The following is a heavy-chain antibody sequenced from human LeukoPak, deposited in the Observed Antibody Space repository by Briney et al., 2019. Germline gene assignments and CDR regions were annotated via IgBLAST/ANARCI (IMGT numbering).Heavy chain of an antibody. Sequence: SRTLSLTCAISGDSVSSNSAAWNLIRQSPSRGLEWLGRTYYRSKWYNDYAVSLKSRIIINPDTSKNQFSLQLNSVTPEDTAVYYCARGRPAYYGMDVWGQGTTVTVSS. CDR3: ARGRPAYYGMDV. CDR2: TYYRSKWYN. CDR1: GDSVSSNSAA. V-gene: IGHV6-1*01. J-gene: IGHJ6*02.